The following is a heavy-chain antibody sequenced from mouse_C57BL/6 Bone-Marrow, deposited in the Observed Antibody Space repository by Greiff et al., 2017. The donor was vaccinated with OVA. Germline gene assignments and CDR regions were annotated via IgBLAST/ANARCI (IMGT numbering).Heavy chain of an antibody. CDR1: GYTFTSYW. CDR2: IDPSDSYT. Sequence: VQLQQPGAELVMPGASVKLSCKASGYTFTSYWMTWVKQRPGQGLEWIGEIDPSDSYTNYNQKFKGKSTLTVDKSSSTAYMQLSSLTSEDSAVYYCARSGPFAYWGRGTLVTVSA. J-gene: IGHJ3*01. V-gene: IGHV1-69*01. CDR3: ARSGPFAY. D-gene: IGHD1-3*01.